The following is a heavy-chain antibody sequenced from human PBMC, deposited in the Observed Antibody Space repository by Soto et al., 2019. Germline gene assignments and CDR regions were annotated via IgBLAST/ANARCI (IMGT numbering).Heavy chain of an antibody. Sequence: WSLRLSCAASGFTFSSYGMHWVRQAPGKGLEWVAVIWYDGSNKYYADSVKGRFTISRDNSKNTLYLQMNSLRAEDTAVYYCARDPYYYDSSGYYYYWGQGTLVTVS. V-gene: IGHV3-33*01. CDR2: IWYDGSNK. CDR3: ARDPYYYDSSGYYYY. J-gene: IGHJ4*02. D-gene: IGHD3-22*01. CDR1: GFTFSSYG.